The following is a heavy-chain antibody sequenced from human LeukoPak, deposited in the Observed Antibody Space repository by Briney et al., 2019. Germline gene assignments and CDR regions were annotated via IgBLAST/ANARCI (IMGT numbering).Heavy chain of an antibody. CDR2: IYYSGST. D-gene: IGHD6-19*01. CDR3: AGLSSGWYEGDY. V-gene: IGHV4-59*06. J-gene: IGHJ4*02. Sequence: PSETLSLTCTVSGGSISSYYWSWIRQPPGKGLEWIGYIYYSGSTYYNPSLKSRVTISVDTSKNQFSLKLSSVTAADTAVYYRAGLSSGWYEGDYWGQGTLVTVSS. CDR1: GGSISSYY.